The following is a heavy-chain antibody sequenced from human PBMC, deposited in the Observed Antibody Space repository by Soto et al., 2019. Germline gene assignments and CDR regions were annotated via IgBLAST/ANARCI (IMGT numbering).Heavy chain of an antibody. CDR2: IIPIFGTA. D-gene: IGHD5-18*01. CDR1: GGTYSSCA. J-gene: IGHJ4*02. V-gene: IGHV1-69*01. Sequence: QVQLVQSGAEVKKPGSSVKVSWKASGGTYSSCAISWVRQAPGQGLEWMGGIIPIFGTANYAQKFQGRVTITADESTSTAYMELSSLRSEDTAVYYCARDLGRYSYGSYYFDYWGQGTLVTVSS. CDR3: ARDLGRYSYGSYYFDY.